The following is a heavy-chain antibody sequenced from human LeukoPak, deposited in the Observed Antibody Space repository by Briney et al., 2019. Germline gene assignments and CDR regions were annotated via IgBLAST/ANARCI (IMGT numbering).Heavy chain of an antibody. CDR3: ARMDVRITMIVVVSDYYMDV. D-gene: IGHD3-22*01. CDR2: INHSGST. CDR1: GGSFSGYY. J-gene: IGHJ6*03. V-gene: IGHV4-34*01. Sequence: SETLSLTCAVYGGSFSGYYWSWIRQPPGKGLEWIGEINHSGSTNYNPSLKSRVTISVDTSKNQFSLKLSSVTAADTAVYYCARMDVRITMIVVVSDYYMDVWGKGTTVTVSS.